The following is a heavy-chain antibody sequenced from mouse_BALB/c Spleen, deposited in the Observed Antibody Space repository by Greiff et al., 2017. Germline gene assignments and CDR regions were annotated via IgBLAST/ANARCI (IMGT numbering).Heavy chain of an antibody. V-gene: IGHV1-80*01. J-gene: IGHJ2*01. CDR2: IYPGDGDT. CDR3: ARSPLDYYGSSSFDY. Sequence: QVQLQQSGAELVRPGSSVKISCKASGYAFSSYWMNWVKQRPGQGLEWIGQIYPGDGDTNYNGKFKGKATLTADKSSSTAYMQLSSLTSEDSAVYFCARSPLDYYGSSSFDYWGQGTTLTVSS. CDR1: GYAFSSYW. D-gene: IGHD1-1*01.